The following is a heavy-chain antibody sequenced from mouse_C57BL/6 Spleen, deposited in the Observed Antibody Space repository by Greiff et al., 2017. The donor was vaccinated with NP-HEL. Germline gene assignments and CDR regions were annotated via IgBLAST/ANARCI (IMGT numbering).Heavy chain of an antibody. CDR2: IWSGGST. J-gene: IGHJ3*01. Sequence: QVQLKESGPGLVQPSQSLSITCTVSGFSLTSYGVHWVRQSPGKGLEWLGVIWSGGSTDYNAAFISRLSISKDNSKSRVFFKMNSLQADDTAIYYCASPYDYDQAWFAYWGQGTLVTVSA. CDR1: GFSLTSYG. V-gene: IGHV2-2*01. CDR3: ASPYDYDQAWFAY. D-gene: IGHD2-4*01.